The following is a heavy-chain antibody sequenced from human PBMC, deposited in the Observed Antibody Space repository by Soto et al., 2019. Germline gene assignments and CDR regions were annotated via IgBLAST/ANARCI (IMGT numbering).Heavy chain of an antibody. Sequence: GGSLRLSCAASGFTFRNNVLSWVRQAPGKGLDWVSGITGSGRDTYYADSVKGRFTISRDNFKNMVFLQMNSMRAEDTALYYCAKNRLDNSQSAIDSWDPETLVTASS. CDR3: AKNRLDNSQSAIDS. V-gene: IGHV3-23*01. D-gene: IGHD5-12*01. J-gene: IGHJ4*01. CDR1: GFTFRNNV. CDR2: ITGSGRDT.